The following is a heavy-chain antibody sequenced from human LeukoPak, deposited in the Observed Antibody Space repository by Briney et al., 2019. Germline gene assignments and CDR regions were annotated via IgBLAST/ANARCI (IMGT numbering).Heavy chain of an antibody. D-gene: IGHD2-2*01. Sequence: SQTLSLTCAISGDSVSSNSATWNWIRQSPSRGLEWLGKTYYRSTWYNDYAVSVRGRITVNPDTSKNQFSLHLNSVTPEDTAVYYCARRLTQYDCFDPWGQGILVTVSS. CDR3: ARRLTQYDCFDP. V-gene: IGHV6-1*01. CDR1: GDSVSSNSAT. J-gene: IGHJ5*02. CDR2: TYYRSTWYN.